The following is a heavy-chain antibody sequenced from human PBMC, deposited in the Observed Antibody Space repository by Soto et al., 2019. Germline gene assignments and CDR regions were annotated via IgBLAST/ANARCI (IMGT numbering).Heavy chain of an antibody. D-gene: IGHD6-13*01. V-gene: IGHV1-18*01. Sequence: QVQLVQSGAEVKKPGASVKVSCKASGYTFSSYGISWVRQAPGQGLEWMGWISGYNSNTNYAQKLQGRVTMTTDTSTSTAYRELRSLRSDDTAVYYCASRGSSSWYSVNAFDIWGQGTMVTVSS. CDR3: ASRGSSSWYSVNAFDI. CDR2: ISGYNSNT. J-gene: IGHJ3*02. CDR1: GYTFSSYG.